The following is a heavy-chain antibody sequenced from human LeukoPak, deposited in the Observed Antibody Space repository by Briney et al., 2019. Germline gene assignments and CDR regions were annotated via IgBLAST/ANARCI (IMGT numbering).Heavy chain of an antibody. V-gene: IGHV1-8*01. J-gene: IGHJ4*02. CDR2: TNPNSGNT. D-gene: IGHD6-19*01. Sequence: GASVKVSCKASGYTFTSYDINWVRQAPGQGLEWMGWTNPNSGNTGYAQKFQGRVTMTRNTSISTAYMELSSLRSADTAVYYCARGLVSSGWPLDYWGQGTLVTVSS. CDR3: ARGLVSSGWPLDY. CDR1: GYTFTSYD.